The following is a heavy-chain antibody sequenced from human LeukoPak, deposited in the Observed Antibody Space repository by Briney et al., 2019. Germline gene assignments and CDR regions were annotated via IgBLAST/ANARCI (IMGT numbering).Heavy chain of an antibody. CDR1: GYTVTSNY. J-gene: IGHJ4*02. D-gene: IGHD6-25*01. CDR3: ARDGSGWLLDY. V-gene: IGHV1-46*01. CDR2: INPSGGST. Sequence: GASVKVSCKASGYTVTSNYIHWVRLAPGQGLEWMGVINPSGGSTNYAQKFQGRVTMTRDTSTSTVYMELSSLRSEDTALYYCARDGSGWLLDYWGQGTLVTVSS.